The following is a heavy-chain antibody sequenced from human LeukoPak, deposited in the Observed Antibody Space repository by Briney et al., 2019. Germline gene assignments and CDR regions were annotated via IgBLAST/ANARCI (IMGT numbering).Heavy chain of an antibody. D-gene: IGHD3-3*01. CDR1: GGSISSSSYY. CDR3: ARAGGAIFGVVTGRANWFDP. CDR2: IYYSGST. Sequence: PSETLSLTCTVSGGSISSSSYYWGWIRQPPGKGLEWIGSIYYSGSTYYNPSLKSRVTISVDTSKNQFSLKLSSVTAADTAVYYCARAGGAIFGVVTGRANWFDPWGQGTLVTVSS. J-gene: IGHJ5*02. V-gene: IGHV4-39*07.